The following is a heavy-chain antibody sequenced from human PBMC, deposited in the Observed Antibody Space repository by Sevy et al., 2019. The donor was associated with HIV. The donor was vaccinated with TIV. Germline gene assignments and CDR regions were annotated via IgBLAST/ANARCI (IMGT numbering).Heavy chain of an antibody. CDR1: GAAISSGGYY. J-gene: IGHJ6*02. Sequence: SETLSLTCTVSGAAISSGGYYWTWIRQHPGKGLEWIGNIYHSGSSFYNPSLKGRVVMSVVTSKNQFSLNLTSLTAADTAVYYCARVPVGNSPYYYAIDVWGQGTSVTVSS. D-gene: IGHD1-1*01. CDR2: IYHSGSS. CDR3: ARVPVGNSPYYYAIDV. V-gene: IGHV4-31*03.